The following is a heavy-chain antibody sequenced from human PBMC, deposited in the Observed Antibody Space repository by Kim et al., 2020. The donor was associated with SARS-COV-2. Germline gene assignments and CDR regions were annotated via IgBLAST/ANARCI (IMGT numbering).Heavy chain of an antibody. D-gene: IGHD3-3*01. CDR3: AREAPFWSGSHRRVGAFDI. CDR2: INTNTGNP. Sequence: ASVKVSCKASGYTFTSYAMNWVRQAPGQGLEWMGWINTNTGNPTYAQGFTGRFVFSLDTSVSTAYLQISSLKAEDTAVYYCAREAPFWSGSHRRVGAFDIWGQGTMVTVSS. V-gene: IGHV7-4-1*02. CDR1: GYTFTSYA. J-gene: IGHJ3*02.